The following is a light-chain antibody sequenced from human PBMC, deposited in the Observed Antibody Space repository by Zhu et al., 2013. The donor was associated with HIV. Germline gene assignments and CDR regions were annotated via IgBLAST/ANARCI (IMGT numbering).Light chain of an antibody. V-gene: IGLV1-44*01. CDR2: TNH. Sequence: QSVLTQPPSVSETPGRRVTISCSGSSSNIGSNTVNWFQQLPGTAPKVLIYTNHPRPSGVPDRFSASKSGTSASLAISGLQSEDEADYYCASWDDSLNGWVFGGGTKLTVL. CDR1: SSNIGSNT. CDR3: ASWDDSLNGWV. J-gene: IGLJ3*02.